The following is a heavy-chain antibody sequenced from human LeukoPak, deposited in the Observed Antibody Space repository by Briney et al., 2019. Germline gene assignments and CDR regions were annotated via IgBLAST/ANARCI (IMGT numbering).Heavy chain of an antibody. CDR3: ARADCSSTSCYEAEYFQH. D-gene: IGHD2-2*01. CDR1: GGSFSGYY. CDR2: INHSGST. V-gene: IGHV4-34*01. Sequence: PSETLSLTCAVYGGSFSGYYWSWIRQPPGKGLEWMGEINHSGSTNYNPSLKSRVTISVDTSKNQFSLKLSSVTAADTAVYYCARADCSSTSCYEAEYFQHWGQGTLVTVSS. J-gene: IGHJ1*01.